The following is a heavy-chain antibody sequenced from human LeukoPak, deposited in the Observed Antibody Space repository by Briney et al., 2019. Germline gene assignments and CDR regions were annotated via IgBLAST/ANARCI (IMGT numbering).Heavy chain of an antibody. CDR3: ARFSQGAFITGTTGYYGMDV. Sequence: SQTLSLTCAISGDSVSSNSAAWNWIGQSPSRGLEWLGRTYYRSKWYNDYAVSVKSRITINPDTSKNQFSLQLNSVTPEDTAVYYCARFSQGAFITGTTGYYGMDVWGQGTTVTVSS. CDR1: GDSVSSNSAA. V-gene: IGHV6-1*01. D-gene: IGHD1-7*01. J-gene: IGHJ6*02. CDR2: TYYRSKWYN.